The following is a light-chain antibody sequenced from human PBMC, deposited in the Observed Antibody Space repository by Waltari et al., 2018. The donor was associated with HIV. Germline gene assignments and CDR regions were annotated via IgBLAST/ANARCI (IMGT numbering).Light chain of an antibody. J-gene: IGLJ1*01. Sequence: SALTQPAAASGSPGQSITLSCAGTSRDAGGCNYVYWYQQHPGKAPKFMIYEVSTRPSGVSIRFSGSKSGNTASLTISRLQTEDEADYYCSSYTSRSTGVFGTGTKVTVL. CDR3: SSYTSRSTGV. CDR2: EVS. CDR1: SRDAGGCNY. V-gene: IGLV2-14*01.